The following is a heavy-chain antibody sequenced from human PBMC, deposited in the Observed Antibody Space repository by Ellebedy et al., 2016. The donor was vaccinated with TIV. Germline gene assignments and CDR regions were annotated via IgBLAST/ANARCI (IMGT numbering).Heavy chain of an antibody. J-gene: IGHJ3*02. CDR2: ITESGGNT. V-gene: IGHV3-23*01. D-gene: IGHD3-16*01. CDR1: GLTFSSHA. Sequence: GESLKISCAASGLTFSSHAMSWVRQAPGKGLEWVSSITESGGNTYYADSVKGRFTISRDNSKNTLYLQMNSLRAEDTAVYYCASGHRGISLGIWGQGTMVTVSS. CDR3: ASGHRGISLGI.